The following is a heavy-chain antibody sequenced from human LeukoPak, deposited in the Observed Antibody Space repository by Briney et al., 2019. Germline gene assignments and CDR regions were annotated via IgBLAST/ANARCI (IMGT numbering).Heavy chain of an antibody. CDR1: GFTFISYG. D-gene: IGHD3-16*01. CDR3: AKEGGY. Sequence: PGGSLRLSCAASGFTFISYGMHWVRQAPGKGLGWVAFVRYDGSNKYYTDSAKGRFTISRDNSKNTLYLQMNSLRGWATRVYCCAKEGGYWRQGTLVTVFS. V-gene: IGHV3-30*02. CDR2: VRYDGSNK. J-gene: IGHJ4*02.